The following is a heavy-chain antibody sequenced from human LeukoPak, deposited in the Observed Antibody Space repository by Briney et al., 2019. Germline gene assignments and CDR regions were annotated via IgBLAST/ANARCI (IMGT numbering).Heavy chain of an antibody. Sequence: SETLSLTCTVSGGSISSYYWSWIRQPPGKGLEWIGYIYYSGSTNYNPSLTSRVTISVDTSKNQFSLKLSSVTAADTAVYYCARDRYYDSSGYYWYFDLGGGGTLVTVSS. D-gene: IGHD3-22*01. J-gene: IGHJ2*01. CDR1: GGSISSYY. CDR3: ARDRYYDSSGYYWYFDL. CDR2: IYYSGST. V-gene: IGHV4-59*12.